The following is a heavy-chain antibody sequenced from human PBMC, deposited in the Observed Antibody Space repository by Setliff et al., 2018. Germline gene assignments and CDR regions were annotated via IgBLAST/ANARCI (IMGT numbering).Heavy chain of an antibody. CDR1: GYSFTSHY. CDR2: INPGGPSS. Sequence: ASVKVSCKTSGYSFTSHYMHWVRQAPGQGLEWMGIINPGGPSSSSTQKFEDRVTMTRDTSTSTVYMELNSLTSDDTAVYYFARAGLAAAGRKGVKVVSLGPCAAIPHNIFRTIIYGRVFDS. V-gene: IGHV1-46*01. CDR3: ARAGLAAAGRKGVKVVSLGPCAAIPHNIFRTIIYGRVFDS. D-gene: IGHD6-25*01. J-gene: IGHJ5*01.